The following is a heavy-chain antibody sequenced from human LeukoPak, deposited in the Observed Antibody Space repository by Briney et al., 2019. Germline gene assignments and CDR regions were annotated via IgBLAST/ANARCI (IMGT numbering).Heavy chain of an antibody. Sequence: SETLSLTCAVSGGSTSSYYWSWIRQPPGRGLEWIGCLYHSGKTIYNPSLKSRVTISVDTSKNQFSLKLSSVTAADTAVYYCARLAAAGNFDDYWGQGTLVTVSS. V-gene: IGHV4-59*08. CDR1: GGSTSSYY. J-gene: IGHJ4*02. D-gene: IGHD6-13*01. CDR2: LYHSGKT. CDR3: ARLAAAGNFDDY.